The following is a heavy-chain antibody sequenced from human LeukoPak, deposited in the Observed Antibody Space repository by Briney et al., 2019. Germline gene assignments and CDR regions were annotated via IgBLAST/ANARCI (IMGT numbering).Heavy chain of an antibody. V-gene: IGHV3-48*02. J-gene: IGHJ4*02. CDR3: ARAFLSGFDY. Sequence: QPGGSLRLSCAASGFTFSSYAMSWVRQAPGKGLEWVSYISSSSSTIYYADSVKGRFTISRDNAKNSLYLQMNSLRDEDTAVYYCARAFLSGFDYWGQGTLVTVSS. CDR2: ISSSSSTI. D-gene: IGHD3-10*01. CDR1: GFTFSSYA.